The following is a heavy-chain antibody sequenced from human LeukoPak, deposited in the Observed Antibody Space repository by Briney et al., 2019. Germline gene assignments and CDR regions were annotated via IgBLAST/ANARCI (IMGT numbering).Heavy chain of an antibody. CDR1: GGSINRYY. CDR3: AGAAYYYYGMDV. V-gene: IGHV4-59*01. CDR2: IYYSGST. J-gene: IGHJ6*02. Sequence: SETLSLTCTVSGGSINRYYWSWIRQPPGKGLEWIGYIYYSGSTNYNPSLKSRVTISVDTSKNQFSLKLSSVTAADTAVYYCAGAAYYYYGMDVWGQGTTVTVSS.